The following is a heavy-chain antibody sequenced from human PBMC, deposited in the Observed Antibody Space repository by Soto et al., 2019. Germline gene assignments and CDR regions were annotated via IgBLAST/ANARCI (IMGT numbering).Heavy chain of an antibody. CDR2: ISYDGSNK. CDR3: AKRYDSSGYYPVDY. J-gene: IGHJ4*02. Sequence: GGSLRLSCAASGFTSSSYGMHWVRQAPGKGLEWVAVISYDGSNKYYADSVKGRFTISRGNSKNTLYLQMNSLRAEDTAVYYCAKRYDSSGYYPVDYWGQGTLVTVSS. V-gene: IGHV3-30*18. CDR1: GFTSSSYG. D-gene: IGHD3-22*01.